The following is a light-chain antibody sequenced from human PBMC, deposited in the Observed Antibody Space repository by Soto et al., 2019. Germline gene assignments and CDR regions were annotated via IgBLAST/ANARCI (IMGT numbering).Light chain of an antibody. J-gene: IGLJ1*01. CDR2: EVT. CDR3: SSYTGGNPSYV. CDR1: SSDVGGYDY. Sequence: QSALTQPPSASGSPGQSVTISCTGTSSDVGGYDYVSWYQQHPGKAPKLMIYEVTIRPSGVSDRFSGSKSGNMASLTVSGLQAEDEADYYCSSYTGGNPSYVFGNGTKVTVL. V-gene: IGLV2-8*01.